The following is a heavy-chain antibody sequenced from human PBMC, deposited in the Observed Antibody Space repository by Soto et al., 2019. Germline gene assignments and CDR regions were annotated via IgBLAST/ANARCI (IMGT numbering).Heavy chain of an antibody. J-gene: IGHJ5*02. CDR2: IYYSGST. CDR1: GGSISSGGYY. CDR3: ARDRIETGTTWSTYNWFDP. D-gene: IGHD1-7*01. V-gene: IGHV4-31*03. Sequence: PSETLSLTCTVSGGSISSGGYYWSWIRQHPGKGLEWIGYIYYSGSTYYNPSLKSRVTISVDTSKNQFFLKLSSVTAADTAVYYCARDRIETGTTWSTYNWFDPWGQGTLVTVSS.